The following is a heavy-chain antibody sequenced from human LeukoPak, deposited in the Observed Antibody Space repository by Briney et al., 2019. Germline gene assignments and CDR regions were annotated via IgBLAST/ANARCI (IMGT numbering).Heavy chain of an antibody. CDR2: INSDGSST. V-gene: IGHV3-74*01. D-gene: IGHD6-19*01. CDR1: GFTFSSYS. J-gene: IGHJ4*02. CDR3: ARVTGIAVALFDY. Sequence: GGSLRLSCAASGFTFSSYSMNWVRQAPGKGLVWVSRINSDGSSTSYADSVKGRFTISRDNAKNTLYLQMNSLRAEDTAVYYCARVTGIAVALFDYWGQGTLVTVSS.